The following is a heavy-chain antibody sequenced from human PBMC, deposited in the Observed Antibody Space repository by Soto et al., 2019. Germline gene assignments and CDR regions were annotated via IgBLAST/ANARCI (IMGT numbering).Heavy chain of an antibody. J-gene: IGHJ6*04. Sequence: ASVKVSCKASGYTFTSYGISWVRQAPGQGLEWMGWISAYNGNTNYAQKLQGRVTMTTDTSTSTAYMELRSLRSDDTAVYYCARAVTNYDILTGYPDVWGKGTTVTVSS. CDR3: ARAVTNYDILTGYPDV. CDR1: GYTFTSYG. V-gene: IGHV1-18*01. CDR2: ISAYNGNT. D-gene: IGHD3-9*01.